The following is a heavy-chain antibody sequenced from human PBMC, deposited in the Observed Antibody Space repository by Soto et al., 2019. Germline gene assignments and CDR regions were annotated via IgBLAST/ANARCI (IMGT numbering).Heavy chain of an antibody. CDR2: ISDSSGTI. CDR1: GFTFSTYR. D-gene: IGHD3-22*01. Sequence: GSLRLSCAASGFTFSTYRMNWVRQAPGKGLEWVSYISDSSGTIYYADSVKGRFTISRDNAKSSLYLQMNSLRDEDTAVYYCARDSYYYDGSGFPGRFDPWGQGTLVTVSS. CDR3: ARDSYYYDGSGFPGRFDP. J-gene: IGHJ5*02. V-gene: IGHV3-48*02.